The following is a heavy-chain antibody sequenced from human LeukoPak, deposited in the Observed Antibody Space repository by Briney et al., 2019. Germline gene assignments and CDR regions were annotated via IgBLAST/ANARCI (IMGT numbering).Heavy chain of an antibody. CDR1: GYSFTSYW. CDR2: IDPSDSYT. CDR3: ARHAGDWFDP. V-gene: IGHV5-10-1*01. D-gene: IGHD3-10*01. Sequence: GESLRISCKGSGYSFTSYWISWVRQMPGKGLEWMGRIDPSDSYTNYSPSFQGHVTISANKSISTAYLQWSSLRASDTAMYYCARHAGDWFDPWGQGTLVTVSS. J-gene: IGHJ5*02.